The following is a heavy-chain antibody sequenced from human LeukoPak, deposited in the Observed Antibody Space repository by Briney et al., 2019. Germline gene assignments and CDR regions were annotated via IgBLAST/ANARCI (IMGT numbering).Heavy chain of an antibody. D-gene: IGHD3-10*01. CDR1: GYSISSGYY. V-gene: IGHV4-38-2*01. Sequence: PSETLSLTCAVSGYSISSGYYWGWIRQPPGKGLEWIGSIYHSGSTYYNPSLKSRVTISVDTSKNQFSLKLSSVTAADTAVYYCARNRGVLLWFGELFLSEFDPWGQGTLVTVSS. CDR2: IYHSGST. CDR3: ARNRGVLLWFGELFLSEFDP. J-gene: IGHJ5*02.